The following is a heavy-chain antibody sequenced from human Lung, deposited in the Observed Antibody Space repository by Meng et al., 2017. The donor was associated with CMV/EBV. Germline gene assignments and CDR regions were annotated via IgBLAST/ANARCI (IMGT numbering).Heavy chain of an antibody. CDR3: ARGLVSSGWWKYYYYGMDV. CDR2: MNPNSGNT. V-gene: IGHV1-8*03. CDR1: GYTFTSYD. D-gene: IGHD6-19*01. Sequence: SVKVSCXASGYTFTSYDINWVRQATGQGLEWMGWMNPNSGNTGYAQKFQGRVTITRNTSISTAYMELSSLRSEDTAVYYCARGLVSSGWWKYYYYGMDVWGQGTTVTVSS. J-gene: IGHJ6*02.